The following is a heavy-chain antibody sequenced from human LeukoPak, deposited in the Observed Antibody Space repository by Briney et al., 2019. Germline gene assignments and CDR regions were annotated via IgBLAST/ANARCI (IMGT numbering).Heavy chain of an antibody. CDR3: ARELDGSGSSDY. Sequence: GGSLRLSCAASGFTFSRYTMHWVRQAPGKRLEYFSAISSNGRSTYYADSVKGRFTLSRDNSKNTLYLQMGSLRIEDTAVYYCARELDGSGSSDYWGQGTLVTVSS. D-gene: IGHD3-10*01. V-gene: IGHV3-64*02. CDR1: GFTFSRYT. CDR2: ISSNGRST. J-gene: IGHJ4*02.